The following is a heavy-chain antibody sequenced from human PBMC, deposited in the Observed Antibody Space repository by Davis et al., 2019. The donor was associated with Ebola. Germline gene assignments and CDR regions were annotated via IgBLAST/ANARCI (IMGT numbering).Heavy chain of an antibody. V-gene: IGHV3-23*01. Sequence: GESLKISCAASGFTFSSYAMSWVRQAPGKGLEWVSIIGTDHDTYYPDSVKGRFTISRDNSKNTFYLQMSSLTAEDTGVYYCARPSFQLVGRVDYFDYWGQGALVTVSS. CDR1: GFTFSSYA. D-gene: IGHD2-15*01. CDR3: ARPSFQLVGRVDYFDY. CDR2: IGTDHDT. J-gene: IGHJ4*02.